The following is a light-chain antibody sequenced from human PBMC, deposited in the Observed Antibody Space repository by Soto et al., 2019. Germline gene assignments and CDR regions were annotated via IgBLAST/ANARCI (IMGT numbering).Light chain of an antibody. J-gene: IGLJ1*01. V-gene: IGLV1-40*01. CDR1: SSNIGADYD. CDR3: QSYESSSLRGFG. CDR2: ANS. Sequence: QSVLTQPPSVSGAPGKWLTISCTGSSSNIGADYDVHWYQQLPGTAPKLLISANSNRPSGVPDRFSGSKSGISASLAITGIQAEDAADYYCQSYESSSLRGFGFGSGTKLAGL.